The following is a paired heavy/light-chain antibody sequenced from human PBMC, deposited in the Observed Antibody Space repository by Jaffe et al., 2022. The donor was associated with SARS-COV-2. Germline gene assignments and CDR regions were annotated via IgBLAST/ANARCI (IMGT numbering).Heavy chain of an antibody. Sequence: EVRLVESGGGLIQPGGSLRLSCAASGFTVSSNYMTWVRQAPGKGLEWVSLIKSGGSTYYADSVKGRFTISRDNSKNTLYLQMNSLRAEDTAVYYCAKDYDSSGYFDYWGQGTLVTVSS. CDR2: IKSGGST. D-gene: IGHD3-22*01. J-gene: IGHJ4*02. CDR3: AKDYDSSGYFDY. CDR1: GFTVSSNY. V-gene: IGHV3-53*01.
Light chain of an antibody. Sequence: EIVMTQSPATLSVSPGERATLSCRTSQNVNSNLAWYQQKPGQAPRLVIYGASTRATGIPARFSGFGSGTEFTLAISSLQSEDFAVYYCQQYNNWPPYTFGQGTKLEIK. CDR1: QNVNSN. V-gene: IGKV3-15*01. CDR3: QQYNNWPPYT. CDR2: GAS. J-gene: IGKJ2*01.